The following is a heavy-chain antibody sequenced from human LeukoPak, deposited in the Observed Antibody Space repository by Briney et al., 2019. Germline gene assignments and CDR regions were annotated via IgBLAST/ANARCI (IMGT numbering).Heavy chain of an antibody. V-gene: IGHV3-23*01. CDR1: GFTFSNHA. D-gene: IGHD3-10*01. Sequence: GGSLRLSCAASGFTFSNHAMSCVRQAPGKGLEWVSDIGGSPCTTCYADSVEGRFTISRDNSKDTLYLQMNSLRAEDTAVYYCAKDHRYYYGSGSPTYDYWGQGTLVTVSS. J-gene: IGHJ4*02. CDR3: AKDHRYYYGSGSPTYDY. CDR2: IGGSPCTT.